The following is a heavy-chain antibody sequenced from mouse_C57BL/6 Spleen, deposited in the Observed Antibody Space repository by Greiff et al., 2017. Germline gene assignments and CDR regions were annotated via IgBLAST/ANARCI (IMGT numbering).Heavy chain of an antibody. CDR1: GFNIKNTY. D-gene: IGHD4-1*01. J-gene: IGHJ3*01. CDR2: IDPANGNT. CDR3: ARYGAPGTSWFAY. Sequence: VQLKESVAELVRPGASVKLSCTASGFNIKNTYMHWVKQRPEQGLEWIGRIDPANGNTKYAPKFQGKATITADTSSSTAYMQLSSLTSEDSAVYYFARYGAPGTSWFAYWGQGTLGTVSA. V-gene: IGHV14-3*01.